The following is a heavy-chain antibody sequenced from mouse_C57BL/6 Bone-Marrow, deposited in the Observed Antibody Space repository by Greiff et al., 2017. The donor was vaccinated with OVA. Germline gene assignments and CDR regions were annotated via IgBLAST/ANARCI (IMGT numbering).Heavy chain of an antibody. D-gene: IGHD1-1*02. CDR2: LDPETGGT. Sequence: VQLQQSGAELVRPGASVTLSCKASGYTFTDYEMHWVKQTPVHGLEWIGALDPETGGTAYNQKFKGKAILTADKSSSTAYMELRSLTAEDSAVYYCTRRWDFDYWGQGTTLTVSS. CDR3: TRRWDFDY. V-gene: IGHV1-15*01. CDR1: GYTFTDYE. J-gene: IGHJ2*01.